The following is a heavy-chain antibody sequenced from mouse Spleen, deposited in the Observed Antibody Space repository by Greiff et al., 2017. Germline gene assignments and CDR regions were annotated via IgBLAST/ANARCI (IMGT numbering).Heavy chain of an antibody. CDR2: IYPGSGNT. Sequence: QVQLKESGAELVRPGASVKLSCKASGYTFTDYYINWVKQRPGQGLEWIARIYPGSGNTYYNEKFKGKATLTAEKSSSTAYMQLSSLTSEDSAVYFCARNWDDYFDYWGQGTTLTVSS. V-gene: IGHV1-76*01. J-gene: IGHJ2*01. D-gene: IGHD4-1*01. CDR3: ARNWDDYFDY. CDR1: GYTFTDYY.